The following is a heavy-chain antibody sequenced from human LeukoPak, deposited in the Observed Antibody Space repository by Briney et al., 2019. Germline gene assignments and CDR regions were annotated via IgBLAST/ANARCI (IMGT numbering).Heavy chain of an antibody. CDR2: IIPILGIA. D-gene: IGHD2-2*01. CDR1: GGAFSSYT. V-gene: IGHV1-69*02. J-gene: IGHJ4*02. CDR3: ARLVPAATPDSKNRDC. Sequence: SVKVSCKASGGAFSSYTIRWVREAPGQGLEWMVRIIPILGIANYAQKFQGRVTITADKSTSTAYMELSSLRSEVTAVYYCARLVPAATPDSKNRDCWGQGTLVTVSS.